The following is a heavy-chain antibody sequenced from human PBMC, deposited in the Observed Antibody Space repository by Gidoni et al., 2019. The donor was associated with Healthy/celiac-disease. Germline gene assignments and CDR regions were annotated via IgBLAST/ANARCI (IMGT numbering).Heavy chain of an antibody. Sequence: VQLVESGGGLVQPGRSLRLSCAASGFTFDAYAMHWVRQAPGTGLEWVSGISCNSCSIGYAESVKGRCTISRDNAKNSLYLQMNSLRAEDTALYYCAKDRGVVAATLGGSYFDYWGQGTLVTVSS. V-gene: IGHV3-9*01. CDR2: ISCNSCSI. D-gene: IGHD2-15*01. CDR3: AKDRGVVAATLGGSYFDY. CDR1: GFTFDAYA. J-gene: IGHJ4*02.